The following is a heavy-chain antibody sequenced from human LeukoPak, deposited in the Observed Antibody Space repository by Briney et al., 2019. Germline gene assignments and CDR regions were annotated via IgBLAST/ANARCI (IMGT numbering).Heavy chain of an antibody. CDR2: IYSGGST. Sequence: GGSLRLSCAASGFTVSSNYMSWVRQAPGKGLEWVSVIYSGGSTYYADSVKGRFTISRDNSKNTLYLQMNSLRAEDTAVYYCARFYRKTYKWNDQPDYWGQGTLVTVSS. CDR3: ARFYRKTYKWNDQPDY. D-gene: IGHD1-20*01. J-gene: IGHJ4*02. V-gene: IGHV3-53*01. CDR1: GFTVSSNY.